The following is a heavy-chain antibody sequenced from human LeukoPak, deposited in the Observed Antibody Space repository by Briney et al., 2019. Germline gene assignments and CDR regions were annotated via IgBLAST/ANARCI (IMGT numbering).Heavy chain of an antibody. D-gene: IGHD2-15*01. CDR1: GVSISGYY. V-gene: IGHV4-59*01. Sequence: PSETLSLTCIVFGVSISGYYWSWIRQPPGMGLEWIGYMYYTGSTNYNPSLKSRVTISLHTSENKFSLNLTPVTAADTAVYYCARYYCPGGICHGFDIWGQGKMVTVSS. CDR3: ARYYCPGGICHGFDI. J-gene: IGHJ3*02. CDR2: MYYTGST.